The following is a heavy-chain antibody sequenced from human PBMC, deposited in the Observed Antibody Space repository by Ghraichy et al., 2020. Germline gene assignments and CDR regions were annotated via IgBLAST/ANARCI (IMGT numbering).Heavy chain of an antibody. J-gene: IGHJ3*02. CDR3: ATAPYSSSWYRPSDAFDI. D-gene: IGHD6-13*01. Sequence: LRLSCAVSGGSISSGGYSWSWIRQPPGKGLEWIGYIYHSGSTYYNPSLKSRVTISVDRSKNQFSLKLSSVTAADTAVYYCATAPYSSSWYRPSDAFDIWGQGTMVTVSS. CDR2: IYHSGST. CDR1: GGSISSGGYS. V-gene: IGHV4-30-2*01.